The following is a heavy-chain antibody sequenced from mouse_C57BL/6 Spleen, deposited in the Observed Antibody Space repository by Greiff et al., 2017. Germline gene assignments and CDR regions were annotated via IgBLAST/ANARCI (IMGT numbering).Heavy chain of an antibody. CDR1: GYTFTSYW. CDR3: ARPGITTVGAKAY. J-gene: IGHJ3*01. Sequence: QVQLQQPGAELVKPGASVKLSCKASGYTFTSYWMHWVQQRPGQGLEWIGMIHPNSGSTNYNEKFKSKATLTVDKSTSTAYMQLSSLTSVDSAVYYGARPGITTVGAKAYWGQGTLVTVSA. V-gene: IGHV1-64*01. CDR2: IHPNSGST. D-gene: IGHD1-1*01.